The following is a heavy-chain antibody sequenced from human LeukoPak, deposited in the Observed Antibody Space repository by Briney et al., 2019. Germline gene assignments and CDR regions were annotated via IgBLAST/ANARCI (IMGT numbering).Heavy chain of an antibody. J-gene: IGHJ4*02. V-gene: IGHV3-30*02. Sequence: GGSLRLSCAASGFTFSSYGMHWVRQAPGKGLEWVAFIQYDGSNKYYADSVKGRFTISRDNSKNTLYLQMNSLRAEDTAVYYCAKEFDYYDSSGVIDYWGQGTLVTVSS. CDR1: GFTFSSYG. D-gene: IGHD3-22*01. CDR2: IQYDGSNK. CDR3: AKEFDYYDSSGVIDY.